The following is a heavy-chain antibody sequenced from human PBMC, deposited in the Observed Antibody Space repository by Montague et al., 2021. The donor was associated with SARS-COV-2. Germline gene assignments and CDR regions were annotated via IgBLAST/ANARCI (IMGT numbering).Heavy chain of an antibody. D-gene: IGHD1-26*01. Sequence: SLRISCAASGFTFSSYAMHWVRQAPGKGLEWVAVISYDGSNKYYADSVKGRFTISRDNSKNTLYLQMNSLRAEDTAVYYCARPRSGSYSGVVDYWGQGTLVTVSS. CDR2: ISYDGSNK. CDR1: GFTFSSYA. V-gene: IGHV3-30*04. CDR3: ARPRSGSYSGVVDY. J-gene: IGHJ4*02.